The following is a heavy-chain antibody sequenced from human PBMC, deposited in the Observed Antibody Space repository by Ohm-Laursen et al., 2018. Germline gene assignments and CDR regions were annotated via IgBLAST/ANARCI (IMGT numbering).Heavy chain of an antibody. J-gene: IGHJ6*02. CDR3: ARDRKNGDSGYGMDV. V-gene: IGHV3-48*01. D-gene: IGHD4-17*01. CDR2: ISSASTTI. CDR1: GFTFDHYA. Sequence: SLRLSCAAPGFTFDHYAFHWIQQAPGKGLECVSFISSASTTIYYADSVKGRFTISRDNAKNTVYMQMDSLRAEDRAVYYCARDRKNGDSGYGMDVWGHGTTVTVSS.